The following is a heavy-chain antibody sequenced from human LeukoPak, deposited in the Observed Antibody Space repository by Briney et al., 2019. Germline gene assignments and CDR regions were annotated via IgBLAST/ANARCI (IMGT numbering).Heavy chain of an antibody. D-gene: IGHD3-22*01. CDR2: INHSGST. CDR1: GGSFSCYC. J-gene: IGHJ4*02. CDR3: ARGIGPGDSRGPWYFDY. Sequence: SEPLSLTCAVYGGSFSCYCWSWLRPPPGKGLVWMGEINHSGSTNYNPSLKSRVTISVDTSKNHLSLKLSSVTAADTAVYYCARGIGPGDSRGPWYFDYWGQGTLVTVSS. V-gene: IGHV4-34*01.